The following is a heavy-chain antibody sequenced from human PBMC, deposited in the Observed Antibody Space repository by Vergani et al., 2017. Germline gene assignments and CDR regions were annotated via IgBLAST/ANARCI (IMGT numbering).Heavy chain of an antibody. CDR2: IDPSDSYT. CDR3: ARCRVSYGLFYYFDY. V-gene: IGHV5-10-1*03. Sequence: EVQLVQSGAEVKKPGESLRISCKGSGYSFTSYWISWVRQMPRKGLEWMGRIDPSDSYTNYSPSFQGQVTISADKSISTAYLQWSSLKASDTAMYYCARCRVSYGLFYYFDYWGQGTLVTVSS. CDR1: GYSFTSYW. D-gene: IGHD5-18*01. J-gene: IGHJ4*02.